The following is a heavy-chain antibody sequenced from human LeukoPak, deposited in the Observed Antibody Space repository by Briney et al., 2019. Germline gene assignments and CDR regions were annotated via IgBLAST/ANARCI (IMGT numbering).Heavy chain of an antibody. D-gene: IGHD4-17*01. CDR3: ARIDYDADD. Sequence: GGSLRLSCAISGFTVSSNYMCWVRQAPGKGLEWVSVIYTGGTTYYADSVNGRFTISRGNAKNSLYLQMNSLRAEDTALYYCARIDYDADDWGQGTLVTVSS. J-gene: IGHJ4*02. CDR2: IYTGGTT. V-gene: IGHV3-53*05. CDR1: GFTVSSNY.